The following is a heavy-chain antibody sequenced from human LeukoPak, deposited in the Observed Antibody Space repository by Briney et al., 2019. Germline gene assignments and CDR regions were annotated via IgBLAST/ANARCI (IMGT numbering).Heavy chain of an antibody. J-gene: IGHJ4*02. V-gene: IGHV4/OR15-8*01. CDR3: ARSHDHLWGNYPDY. CDR1: GGSIDSTNW. D-gene: IGHD3-16*02. Sequence: SETLSLTCDVSGGSIDSTNWWNWVRQPPGKGLEWIGEIHHDGRINYNPSLESRVTLSVDKSKNQFSLRLNSVTAADTAMYYCARSHDHLWGNYPDYWGQGTLVTVSS. CDR2: IHHDGRI.